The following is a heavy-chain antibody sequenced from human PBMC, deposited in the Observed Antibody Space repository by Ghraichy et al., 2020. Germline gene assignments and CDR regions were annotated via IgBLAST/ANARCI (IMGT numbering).Heavy chain of an antibody. J-gene: IGHJ4*02. V-gene: IGHV3-66*01. CDR3: ARDLRSGGTDY. Sequence: GGSLRLSCAASGFTVSSNYMSWVRQAPGKGLEWVSVFYSSSSTYYADPVRGRFTISRDNSKNTLYLQMNSLRAEDTAVYYCARDLRSGGTDYWGQGTLVTVSS. CDR2: FYSSSST. CDR1: GFTVSSNY. D-gene: IGHD1-26*01.